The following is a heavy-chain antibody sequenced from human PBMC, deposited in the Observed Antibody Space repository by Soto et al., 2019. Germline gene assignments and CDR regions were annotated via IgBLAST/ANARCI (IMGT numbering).Heavy chain of an antibody. D-gene: IGHD3-22*01. Sequence: SETLSLTCAVYGGSFSGYYWSWIRQPPGKGLEWIGEINHSGSTNYNPSLKSRVTISVDTSKNQFSLKLSSVTAADTAVYYCARGRVSAYYYDSSGHYPRPAYWGQGTLVTVSS. V-gene: IGHV4-34*01. J-gene: IGHJ4*02. CDR3: ARGRVSAYYYDSSGHYPRPAY. CDR2: INHSGST. CDR1: GGSFSGYY.